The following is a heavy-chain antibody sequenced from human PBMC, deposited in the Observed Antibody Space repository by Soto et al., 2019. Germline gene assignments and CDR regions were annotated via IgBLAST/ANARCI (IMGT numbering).Heavy chain of an antibody. CDR3: ARGTVHFDY. D-gene: IGHD4-17*01. J-gene: IGHJ4*02. Sequence: QVQLMETGGGVLQPGRSLRLSCAASGFTFNTYGIHWGRQAPGKGLEWVAVIWYAGSNKYYADSVKGRFTISRDNSKNTLYLPMNRLRAEDTAVYYCARGTVHFDYWGQGTLVTVSS. V-gene: IGHV3-33*01. CDR1: GFTFNTYG. CDR2: IWYAGSNK.